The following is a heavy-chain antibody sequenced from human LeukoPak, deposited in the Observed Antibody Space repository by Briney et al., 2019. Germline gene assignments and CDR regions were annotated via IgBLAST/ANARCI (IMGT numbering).Heavy chain of an antibody. CDR2: IYYSGST. V-gene: IGHV4-39*01. D-gene: IGHD5-24*01. Sequence: SSETLSLTCTVSGGSISSSSYYWGWIRQPPGKGLEWIGSIYYSGSTYYNPSLKSRVTISVDTSKNQFSLKLSSVTAADTAVYYCATFRRRDGYNYWDYLDYWGQGTLVTVSS. CDR1: GGSISSSSYY. CDR3: ATFRRRDGYNYWDYLDY. J-gene: IGHJ4*02.